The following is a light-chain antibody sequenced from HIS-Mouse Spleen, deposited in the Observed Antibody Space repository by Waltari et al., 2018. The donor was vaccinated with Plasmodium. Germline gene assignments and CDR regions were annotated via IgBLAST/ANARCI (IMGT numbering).Light chain of an antibody. J-gene: IGLJ2*01. V-gene: IGLV2-14*03. Sequence: QSALTQPASVSGSPGQSITISCTGTSSDVGGYNYVSWYQQHTGKAPKLMFYDVSNRTAGVSKRFSGSKSGNTASLTISGLQAEDEADYYCSSYTSSSTVVFGGGTKLTVL. CDR2: DVS. CDR3: SSYTSSSTVV. CDR1: SSDVGGYNY.